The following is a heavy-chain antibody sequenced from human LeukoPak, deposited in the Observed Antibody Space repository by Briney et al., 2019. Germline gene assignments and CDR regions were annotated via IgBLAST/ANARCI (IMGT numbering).Heavy chain of an antibody. CDR1: GYTLTGYY. Sequence: ASVKVSCKTSGYTLTGYYMHWVRQAPGQGLEWMGWINPNSGGTNYAQKFQGRVTMTRDTSISTAYMELSRLGSDDTAVYYCARDGASGYLADYWGQGTLVTVSS. CDR2: INPNSGGT. V-gene: IGHV1-2*02. CDR3: ARDGASGYLADY. D-gene: IGHD3-3*01. J-gene: IGHJ4*02.